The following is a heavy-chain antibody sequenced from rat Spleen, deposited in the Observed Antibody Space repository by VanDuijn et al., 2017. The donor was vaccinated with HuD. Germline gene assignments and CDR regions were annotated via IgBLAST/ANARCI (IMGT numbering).Heavy chain of an antibody. Sequence: QVQLKESGPGLVQPSDTLSLTCTVSGFSLSNYGVIWVRQPPGKGLECIAAIWSGGSTYYNSAIKSRLSISRDTSKSQVLLKMNRLKTEDTAMYFCARGGYNYFDYWGQGVMVTVSS. CDR2: IWSGGST. D-gene: IGHD1-11*01. CDR1: GFSLSNYG. CDR3: ARGGYNYFDY. J-gene: IGHJ2*01. V-gene: IGHV2S8*01.